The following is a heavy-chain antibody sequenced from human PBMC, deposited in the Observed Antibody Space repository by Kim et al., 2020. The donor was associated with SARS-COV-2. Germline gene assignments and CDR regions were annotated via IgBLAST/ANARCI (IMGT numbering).Heavy chain of an antibody. CDR3: ARHSTYYDFWSGYYPNENPPQLDY. D-gene: IGHD3-3*01. Sequence: SETLSLTCTVSGGSISSSSYYWGWIRQPPGKGLEWIGSIYYSGSTYYNPSLKSRVTISVDTSKNQFSLKLSSVTAADTAVYYCARHSTYYDFWSGYYPNENPPQLDYWGQGTLVTVSS. CDR2: IYYSGST. V-gene: IGHV4-39*01. CDR1: GGSISSSSYY. J-gene: IGHJ4*02.